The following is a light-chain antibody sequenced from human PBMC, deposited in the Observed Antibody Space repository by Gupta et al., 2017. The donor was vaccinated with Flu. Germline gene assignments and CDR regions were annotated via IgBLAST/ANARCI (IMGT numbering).Light chain of an antibody. V-gene: IGKV3-15*01. CDR2: GAS. CDR1: QSVSSN. J-gene: IGKJ2*01. Sequence: TQPPATLSVFPGERATLSCRASQSVSSNLAWYQQKPGQAPRLLIHGASTRATGIPARFSGSGSGTEFTLTISSLQPEDFALYYCQHYNNWPYTFGQGTRVEIK. CDR3: QHYNNWPYT.